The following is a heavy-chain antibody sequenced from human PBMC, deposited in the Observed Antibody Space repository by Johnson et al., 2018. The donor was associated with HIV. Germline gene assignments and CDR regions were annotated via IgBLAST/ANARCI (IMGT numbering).Heavy chain of an antibody. V-gene: IGHV3-30*04. CDR1: GFTFSSYA. CDR2: ISYDGSNK. D-gene: IGHD2-2*01. J-gene: IGHJ3*02. CDR3: ARDRCSSTSCIDAFDI. Sequence: QVQLVESGGGLIQPGRSLRLSCAASGFTFSSYAIHWVRQAPGKGLEWVAIISYDGSNKYYADSVKGRFTISRDNSKNTLYLQMNSQRAEDTAVYYCARDRCSSTSCIDAFDIWGQGTMVTVSS.